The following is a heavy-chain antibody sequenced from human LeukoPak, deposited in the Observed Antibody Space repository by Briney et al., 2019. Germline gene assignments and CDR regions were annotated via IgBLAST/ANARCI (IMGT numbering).Heavy chain of an antibody. Sequence: SETLSLTCTVSGGSISSYYWSWIRQPPGKGLEWIGYIYYSGSTNYNPSLKSRVTISVDTSKNQVSLNLSSVTAADTAVYYCASGYCSSTSCRTVESDAFDIWGQGTRVTVSS. D-gene: IGHD2-2*03. CDR3: ASGYCSSTSCRTVESDAFDI. J-gene: IGHJ3*02. CDR2: IYYSGST. CDR1: GGSISSYY. V-gene: IGHV4-59*08.